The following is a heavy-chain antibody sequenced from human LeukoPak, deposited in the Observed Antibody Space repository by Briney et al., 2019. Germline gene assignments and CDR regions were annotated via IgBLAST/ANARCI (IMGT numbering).Heavy chain of an antibody. D-gene: IGHD5-18*01. CDR3: ARDRADGYNYGDYFDN. V-gene: IGHV3-23*01. Sequence: GGSLRLSCAASGFTFSNYAMSWVRQAPGKGLEWVSGISGSGGSTYYADSVKGRFTISRDNSKNTVYLQMDSLRAEDTAVYYCARDRADGYNYGDYFDNWGQGTLVTVSS. J-gene: IGHJ4*02. CDR1: GFTFSNYA. CDR2: ISGSGGST.